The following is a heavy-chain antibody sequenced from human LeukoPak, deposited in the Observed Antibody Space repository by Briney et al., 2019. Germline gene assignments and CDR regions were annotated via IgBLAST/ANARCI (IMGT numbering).Heavy chain of an antibody. J-gene: IGHJ4*02. Sequence: PSETLSLACTVSGGSISSSSYYWGWIRQPPGKGLGWIGSIYYSGSTYYNPSLKSRVTISVDTSKNQFSLKLSSVTAADTAVYYCARSHYYDFWSLDYWGQGTLVTVSS. CDR2: IYYSGST. V-gene: IGHV4-39*07. CDR1: GGSISSSSYY. CDR3: ARSHYYDFWSLDY. D-gene: IGHD3-3*01.